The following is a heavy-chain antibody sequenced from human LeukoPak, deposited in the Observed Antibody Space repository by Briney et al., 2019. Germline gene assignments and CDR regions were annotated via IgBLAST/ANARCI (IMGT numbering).Heavy chain of an antibody. D-gene: IGHD6-19*01. Sequence: TGGSLRLSCAASGFTFSSYAMSWVRQAPGKGLEWVSGINWSGGSTGYADSVKGRFTISRDNAKNSLYLQMNSLRAEDTALYYCATSRIAVAGRDYWGQGTLVTVSS. CDR1: GFTFSSYA. CDR2: INWSGGST. V-gene: IGHV3-20*04. J-gene: IGHJ4*02. CDR3: ATSRIAVAGRDY.